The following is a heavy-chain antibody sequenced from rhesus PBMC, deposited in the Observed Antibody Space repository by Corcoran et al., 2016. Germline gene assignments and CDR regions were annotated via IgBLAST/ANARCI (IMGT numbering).Heavy chain of an antibody. CDR3: TRGGYSSGWLFDY. J-gene: IGHJ4*01. CDR2: IKNKADGGTA. D-gene: IGHD6-31*01. Sequence: EVQLVESGGGLVQPGGSLRLSCAASGFTFSNYWMNWVRQAPGKGLDWVGRIKNKADGGTAAYAESWKGRFTISRDDSKNTLYLQMNSRKTEDTAVYYCTRGGYSSGWLFDYWGQGVLVTVSS. CDR1: GFTFSNYW. V-gene: IGHV3-16*01.